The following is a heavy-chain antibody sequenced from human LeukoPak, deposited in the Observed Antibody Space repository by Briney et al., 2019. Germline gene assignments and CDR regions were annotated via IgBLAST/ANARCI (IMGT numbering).Heavy chain of an antibody. CDR3: TKEPSCSGGTCYGYFES. Sequence: GGSLRLSCAASGFTFSSYGMHWVRQVPGKGLEWVAVISYDGSNKYYADSVRRRFTSSRDNSKNTLYLQMNNLRDEDTAVYYCTKEPSCSGGTCYGYFESWGQGTLVTVSS. V-gene: IGHV3-30*18. D-gene: IGHD2-15*01. J-gene: IGHJ4*02. CDR1: GFTFSSYG. CDR2: ISYDGSNK.